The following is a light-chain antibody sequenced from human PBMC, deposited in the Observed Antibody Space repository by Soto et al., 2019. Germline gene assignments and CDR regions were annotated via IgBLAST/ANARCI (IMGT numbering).Light chain of an antibody. CDR1: SSDVGGYNY. V-gene: IGLV2-14*01. CDR2: EVS. Sequence: QSVLTQPASVSGSPGQSITISCTGTSSDVGGYNYVSWYQQHPGKAPKLMIYEVSNRPSGVSNRFSGPKSGNTASLTISGLQAEDEADYYCSSYTSSSHYVFGTRTKVTVL. J-gene: IGLJ1*01. CDR3: SSYTSSSHYV.